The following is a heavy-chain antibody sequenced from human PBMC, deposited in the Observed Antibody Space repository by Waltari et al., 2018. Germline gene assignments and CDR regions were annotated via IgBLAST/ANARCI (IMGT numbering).Heavy chain of an antibody. J-gene: IGHJ6*03. CDR3: ARDGGYPYSYYYYMDV. CDR2: INPSGGST. V-gene: IGHV1-46*01. Sequence: QVQLVQSGAEVKKPGASVKVSCKASGYTFTSYYLHWVRQAPGQGLEWMGIINPSGGSTSYAQKFQGRVTMTRDTSTSTVYMELSSLRSEDTAVYYCARDGGYPYSYYYYMDVWGKGTTVTVSS. D-gene: IGHD3-16*01. CDR1: GYTFTSYY.